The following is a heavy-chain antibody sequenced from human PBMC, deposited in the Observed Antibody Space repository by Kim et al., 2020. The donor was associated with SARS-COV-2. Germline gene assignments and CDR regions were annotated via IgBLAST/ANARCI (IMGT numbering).Heavy chain of an antibody. D-gene: IGHD3-10*01. CDR2: I. V-gene: IGHV3-9*01. Sequence: IGYADSVKGRVTISRDNAKNSLYLQMNSLRAEDTALYYCAKEGYGSGYFDYWGQGTLVTVSS. J-gene: IGHJ4*02. CDR3: AKEGYGSGYFDY.